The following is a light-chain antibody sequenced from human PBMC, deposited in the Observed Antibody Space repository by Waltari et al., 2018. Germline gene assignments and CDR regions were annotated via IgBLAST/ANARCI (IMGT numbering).Light chain of an antibody. V-gene: IGKV3-20*01. CDR3: QNHERLPAM. J-gene: IGKJ1*01. Sequence: EIVLTQCPGTLSLSPGERATLACRASQSVSRDLAWYQQRPGQAPRLLIYGASSRATGIPDRFSGSGSGTDFSLTISRLEPEDFAVYYCQNHERLPAMFGQGTKVEIK. CDR2: GAS. CDR1: QSVSRD.